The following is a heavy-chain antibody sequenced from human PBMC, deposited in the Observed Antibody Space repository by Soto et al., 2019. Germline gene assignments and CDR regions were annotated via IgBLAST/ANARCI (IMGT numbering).Heavy chain of an antibody. CDR1: GFIFSSYS. D-gene: IGHD3-10*01. J-gene: IGHJ4*02. CDR2: ISPRSDYI. Sequence: EVQLVESGGGLVKPGGSLRLSCAASGFIFSSYSMNWVRQAPGKGLEWVSSISPRSDYIYFADSMRGRFTISRDNAQNSLYLHRNNLRAEDTAVYHCARVSGTLERYSDLDYWGQGTRVTVSS. CDR3: ARVSGTLERYSDLDY. V-gene: IGHV3-21*06.